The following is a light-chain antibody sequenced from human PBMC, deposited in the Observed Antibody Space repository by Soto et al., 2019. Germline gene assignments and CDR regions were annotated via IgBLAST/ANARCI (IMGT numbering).Light chain of an antibody. V-gene: IGLV2-14*01. J-gene: IGLJ2*01. CDR2: EVT. Sequence: LTQPASVSGSPGQSITISCTGTSNDVGAYDYVSWYQQHPGKAPKLIIYEVTYRPSGVSNRFSGSQSGNTASLTISGLQAEDEADYYCSSYRGSSTLTFGGGTKVTVL. CDR1: SNDVGAYDY. CDR3: SSYRGSSTLT.